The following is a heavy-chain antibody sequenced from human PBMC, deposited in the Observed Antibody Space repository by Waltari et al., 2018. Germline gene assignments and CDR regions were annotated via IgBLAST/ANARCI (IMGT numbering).Heavy chain of an antibody. Sequence: QVQLQQWGAGLLKPSETLSLTCAVYGGSFSGYYWSWIRQPPGKGLEWIGEIKHSGSTSYNPSLKSRVTISVDTSKNQFSLKLSSVTAADTAVYYCARRRQRDYYGSGSYYGLWGQGTLVTVSS. D-gene: IGHD3-10*01. V-gene: IGHV4-34*01. J-gene: IGHJ4*02. CDR1: GGSFSGYY. CDR3: ARRRQRDYYGSGSYYGL. CDR2: IKHSGST.